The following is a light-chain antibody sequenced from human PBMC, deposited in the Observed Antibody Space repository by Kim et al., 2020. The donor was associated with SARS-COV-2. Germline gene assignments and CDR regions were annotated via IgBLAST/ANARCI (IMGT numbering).Light chain of an antibody. J-gene: IGKJ1*01. Sequence: ASSGDRVTITCRASQGIAGYLAWYQQKPGKAPKLLIYAASTLQSGVPSRFSGSGSGTDFTLTINCLQSEDFATYYCQQYYNYPRTFGQGTKVDIK. CDR2: AAS. CDR1: QGIAGY. V-gene: IGKV1-8*01. CDR3: QQYYNYPRT.